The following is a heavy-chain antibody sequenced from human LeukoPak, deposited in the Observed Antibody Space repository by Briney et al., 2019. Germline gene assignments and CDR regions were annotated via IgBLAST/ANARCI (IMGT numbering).Heavy chain of an antibody. CDR1: GGSISSSSYY. V-gene: IGHV4-39*01. CDR3: AAYYDFWSGYYGPQEDY. D-gene: IGHD3-3*01. CDR2: IYYSGST. Sequence: PSETLSLTCTVSGGSISSSSYYWGWIRQPPGKGLEWIGSIYYSGSTYYNPSLKSRVTISVDTSKNQFSLKLSTVTAADTAVYYCAAYYDFWSGYYGPQEDYWGQGTLVTVSS. J-gene: IGHJ4*02.